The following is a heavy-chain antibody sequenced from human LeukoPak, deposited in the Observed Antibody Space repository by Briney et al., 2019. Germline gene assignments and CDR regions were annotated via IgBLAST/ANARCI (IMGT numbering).Heavy chain of an antibody. CDR2: IDWDNDK. Sequence: SGPALAKPTQTLTLTCTISGLSFSTRGMRVSWIRQPPSKALGWLARIDWDNDKYCSTSLKTRLTFSKPTSSNQVVLTMTNMHPVDTVTYYCAWITYLRHYLPDAWGQGTLVT. CDR3: AWITYLRHYLPDA. CDR1: GLSFSTRGMR. D-gene: IGHD3-10*01. J-gene: IGHJ5*02. V-gene: IGHV2-70*04.